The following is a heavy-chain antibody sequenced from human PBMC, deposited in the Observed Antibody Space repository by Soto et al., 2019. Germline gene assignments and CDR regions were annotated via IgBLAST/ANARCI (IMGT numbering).Heavy chain of an antibody. CDR1: GGSISGHY. CDR3: ARGPYYDLIWNYYYMDV. CDR2: MYYSGST. J-gene: IGHJ6*03. V-gene: IGHV4-59*08. D-gene: IGHD3-16*01. Sequence: QVQLQESGPGLVKPSETLSLSCSVPGGSISGHYWSWVRQTPGKGLEWIGYMYYSGSTNYNPSLKSRVTMSVDTSKNHFSLRLTSVTAADTAVYYCARGPYYDLIWNYYYMDVWGKGTTVTVSS.